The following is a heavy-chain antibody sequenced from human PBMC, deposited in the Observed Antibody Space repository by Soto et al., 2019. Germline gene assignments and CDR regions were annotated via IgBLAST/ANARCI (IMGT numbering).Heavy chain of an antibody. V-gene: IGHV4-61*01. D-gene: IGHD2-2*01. CDR3: ARDSAIAVEPADLSYCNYGMDV. CDR1: GGSVSSGSYY. Sequence: PSETLSLTCTVSGGSVSSGSYYWSWIRQPPGKGLEWIGYIYYSGSTNYNPSLKSRVTISVDTSKNQFSMKVRSVTAADTAVYYCARDSAIAVEPADLSYCNYGMDVWDPGTMVAVSS. CDR2: IYYSGST. J-gene: IGHJ6*02.